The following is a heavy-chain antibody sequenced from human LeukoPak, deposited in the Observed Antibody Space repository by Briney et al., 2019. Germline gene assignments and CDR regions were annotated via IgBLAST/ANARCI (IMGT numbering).Heavy chain of an antibody. J-gene: IGHJ4*02. CDR2: ISGSGGST. CDR1: GFTFSSYG. D-gene: IGHD3-10*01. Sequence: GGSLRLSCAASGFTFSSYGMSWVRQAPGKGLEWVSAISGSGGSTYYAGSVKGRFTISRDNSKNTLYLQMNSLRAEDTAVYYCAKNERFGETKYWGQGTLVTVSS. V-gene: IGHV3-23*01. CDR3: AKNERFGETKY.